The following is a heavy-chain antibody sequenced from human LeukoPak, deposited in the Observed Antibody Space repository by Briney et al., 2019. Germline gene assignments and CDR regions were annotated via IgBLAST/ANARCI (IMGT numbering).Heavy chain of an antibody. V-gene: IGHV4-30-2*01. CDR1: GGSISSGGYY. CDR2: IYHSGST. Sequence: SQTLSLTCTVSGGSISSGGYYWSWIRQPPGKGLEWIGYIYHSGSTYYNPSLKSRVTISVDRSKNQFSLKLSSVTAADTAVYYCARVNRDKEQQLVLEWFDPWGQGTLVTVSS. J-gene: IGHJ5*02. CDR3: ARVNRDKEQQLVLEWFDP. D-gene: IGHD6-13*01.